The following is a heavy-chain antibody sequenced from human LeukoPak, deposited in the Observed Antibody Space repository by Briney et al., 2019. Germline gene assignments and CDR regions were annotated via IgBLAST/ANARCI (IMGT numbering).Heavy chain of an antibody. V-gene: IGHV4-34*01. D-gene: IGHD4-17*01. Sequence: SETLSLTCAVYGGSFSGYYWSWIRQPPGKGLEWIGEINHSGSTNYNPSLKSRVTISVDTSKNQFSLKLSSVTAADTAVYYCARVPVTTFYFDYWGQGTLVTVSS. CDR3: ARVPVTTFYFDY. CDR2: INHSGST. CDR1: GGSFSGYY. J-gene: IGHJ4*02.